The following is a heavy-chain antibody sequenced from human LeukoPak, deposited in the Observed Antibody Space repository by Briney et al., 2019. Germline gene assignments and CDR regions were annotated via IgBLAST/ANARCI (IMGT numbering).Heavy chain of an antibody. V-gene: IGHV3-13*01. CDR1: GFTVSNSD. CDR3: TTEGSEIDAFDI. D-gene: IGHD5-24*01. Sequence: PGGSLRLSCAASGFTVSNSDMQWVRQVTGKGLEWVSTISPAGDTYYPGSVKGRFTVSRDDAKNSLYLEMNSLTVGDTAVYYCTTEGSEIDAFDIWGQGTMVTVSS. CDR2: ISPAGDT. J-gene: IGHJ3*02.